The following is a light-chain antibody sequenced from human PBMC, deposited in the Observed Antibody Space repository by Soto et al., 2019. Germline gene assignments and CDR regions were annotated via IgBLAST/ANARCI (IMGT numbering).Light chain of an antibody. Sequence: EIVLTQSPGTLSLSPGDRATLSCRASQSVGSNYLAWYQQKPGQAPRLLIYAASSRAPGIPARFSGSGSGTDFTLTISRLEPEDFAVYYCQKYGGSPWTFGQGNKVEIK. CDR1: QSVGSNY. CDR2: AAS. CDR3: QKYGGSPWT. J-gene: IGKJ1*01. V-gene: IGKV3-20*01.